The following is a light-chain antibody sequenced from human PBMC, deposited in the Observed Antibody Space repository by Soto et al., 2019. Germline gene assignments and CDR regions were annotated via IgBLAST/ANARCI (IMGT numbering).Light chain of an antibody. CDR1: RSDVGDYNY. J-gene: IGLJ2*01. Sequence: QSALTQPASVSGSPGQSITISCSGARSDVGDYNYVSWYQHHPGKAPKLMIYDVSHRPSGVSNRFSGSKSGNTPSLTISGLQAEDEADYYCSSYTSSNTAVFGGGTKLTVL. CDR2: DVS. CDR3: SSYTSSNTAV. V-gene: IGLV2-14*03.